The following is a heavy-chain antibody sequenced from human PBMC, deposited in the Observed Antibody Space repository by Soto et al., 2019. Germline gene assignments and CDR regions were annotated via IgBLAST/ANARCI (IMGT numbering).Heavy chain of an antibody. CDR3: ARDIHYDYYYGMDV. Sequence: PGASLRRSCAASGVTFSSYSMNWVRQAPGKGLEWVSSISSSSSYIYYADSVKGRFTISRDNAKNSLYLQMNSLRAEDTAVYYCARDIHYDYYYGMDVWGQGTRVTVSS. J-gene: IGHJ6*02. V-gene: IGHV3-21*01. CDR2: ISSSSSYI. CDR1: GVTFSSYS. D-gene: IGHD2-2*02.